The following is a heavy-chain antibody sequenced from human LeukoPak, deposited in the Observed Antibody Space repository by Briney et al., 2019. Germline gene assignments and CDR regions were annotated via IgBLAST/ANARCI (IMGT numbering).Heavy chain of an antibody. Sequence: ASVKVSCKASGYTFTGQYMHWVRQAPGQGLGWMGWINPNSGGTNYAQKFQGRVTMTRDTSSSTAYMELSSLRSDDTAVYYCARVLDFWSGSTHYSYDTMDVWGQGTTVTVSS. CDR3: ARVLDFWSGSTHYSYDTMDV. CDR1: GYTFTGQY. J-gene: IGHJ6*02. D-gene: IGHD3-3*01. CDR2: INPNSGGT. V-gene: IGHV1-2*02.